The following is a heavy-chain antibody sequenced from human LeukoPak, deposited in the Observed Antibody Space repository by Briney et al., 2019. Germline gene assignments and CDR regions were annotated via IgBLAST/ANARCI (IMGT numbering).Heavy chain of an antibody. J-gene: IGHJ5*02. CDR1: GGSFSGYY. V-gene: IGHV4-34*01. D-gene: IGHD3-3*01. CDR3: ARVPRYYDFWSGYYYFWFDP. CDR2: INHSGST. Sequence: SETLSLTCAVYGGSFSGYYWSWIRQPPGKGLEWIGEINHSGSTNYNPSLKSRVTISVDTSKNQFSLKLSSVTAADTAVYYCARVPRYYDFWSGYYYFWFDPWGQGTLVTVSS.